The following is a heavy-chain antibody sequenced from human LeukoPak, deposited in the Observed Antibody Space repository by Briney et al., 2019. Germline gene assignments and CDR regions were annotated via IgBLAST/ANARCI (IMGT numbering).Heavy chain of an antibody. D-gene: IGHD6-13*01. CDR2: IYYSGST. Sequence: SQTLSLTCTVSGGSISSGGYYWSWIRQHPGKGLEWIGYIYYSGSTYYNPSLKSRVTISVDTSKNQFSLKLSSVTAADTAVYYCASEIAAAGSDWFDPWGQGTLVTVSS. CDR3: ASEIAAAGSDWFDP. CDR1: GGSISSGGYY. J-gene: IGHJ5*02. V-gene: IGHV4-31*03.